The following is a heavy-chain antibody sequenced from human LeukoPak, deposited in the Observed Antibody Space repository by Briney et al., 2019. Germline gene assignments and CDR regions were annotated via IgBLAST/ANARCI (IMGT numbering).Heavy chain of an antibody. CDR3: TWMTTIVTVDF. D-gene: IGHD4-11*01. V-gene: IGHV3-15*01. CDR2: IKSRGGGGTA. CDR1: GFTFSNAW. J-gene: IGHJ4*02. Sequence: PGGSLRLSCAASGFTFSNAWMSWVRQAPGKGLEWVGRIKSRGGGGTADYAAPVKGRFTISRDDSENTVYLLMDSLQTEDTAVYYCTWMTTIVTVDFWGQGTLVTVSS.